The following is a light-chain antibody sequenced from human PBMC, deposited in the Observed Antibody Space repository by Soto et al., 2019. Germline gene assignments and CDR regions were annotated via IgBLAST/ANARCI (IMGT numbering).Light chain of an antibody. CDR2: AAS. CDR1: QGINNY. V-gene: IGKV1-9*01. Sequence: DIQLTQSPAFLSASVGDRVTITCRASQGINNYLTWYQQKPGRAPKLLIYAASTLQSGVPSRFSGFGSGTKLTITISGLQPEDFETYYCQQYNSWAVTFGQGTRLEIK. J-gene: IGKJ5*01. CDR3: QQYNSWAVT.